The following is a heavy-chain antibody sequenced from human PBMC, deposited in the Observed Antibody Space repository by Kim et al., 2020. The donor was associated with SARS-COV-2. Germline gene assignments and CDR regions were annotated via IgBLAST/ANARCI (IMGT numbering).Heavy chain of an antibody. CDR3: ARINPLQIVVLVGAVPGWFDP. Sequence: SETLSLTCTVSGGSISSYYWSWIRQPPGKGLEWIGYIYYSGSTNYNPSLKSRVTISVDRSKNQFSLKLSSVTAADTAVYYCARINPLQIVVLVGAVPGWFDPWGQGTLVTVSS. CDR1: GGSISSYY. J-gene: IGHJ5*02. V-gene: IGHV4-59*01. D-gene: IGHD2-15*01. CDR2: IYYSGST.